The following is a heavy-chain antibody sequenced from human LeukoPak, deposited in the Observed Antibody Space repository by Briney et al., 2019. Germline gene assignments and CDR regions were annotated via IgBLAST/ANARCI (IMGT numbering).Heavy chain of an antibody. J-gene: IGHJ6*03. CDR1: GFTFSSYD. V-gene: IGHV3-23*01. CDR2: ISRSGGTT. Sequence: GGSLRLSCAASGFTFSSYDMTWVRQTPGKGLEWVALISRSGGTTYYADSVKGRFTISRDNSKNTLYLQMNSLRAEDTAEFYCAKRGGTESFYYFYYMDVWGKGTTVTVSS. D-gene: IGHD2-15*01. CDR3: AKRGGTESFYYFYYMDV.